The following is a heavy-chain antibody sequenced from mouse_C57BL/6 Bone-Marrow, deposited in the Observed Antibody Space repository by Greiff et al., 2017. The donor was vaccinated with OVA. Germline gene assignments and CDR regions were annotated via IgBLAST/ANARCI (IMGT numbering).Heavy chain of an antibody. J-gene: IGHJ4*01. V-gene: IGHV1-81*01. CDR3: SHITTVVDGDAMDY. Sequence: QVQLQQSGAELARPGASVKLSCKASGYTFTSYGISWVKQRTGQGLEWIGELYPRSGHTYYNEKFKGKATLTADKSSSTAYMELRSLTSEDSAVYFCSHITTVVDGDAMDYWGQGTSVTVSS. CDR1: GYTFTSYG. D-gene: IGHD1-1*01. CDR2: LYPRSGHT.